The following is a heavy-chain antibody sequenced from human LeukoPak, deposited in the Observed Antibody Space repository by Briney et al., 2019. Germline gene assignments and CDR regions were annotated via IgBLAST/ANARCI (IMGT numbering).Heavy chain of an antibody. J-gene: IGHJ5*02. CDR1: GGSISGYY. Sequence: SETLSLTCPVSGGSISGYYCSWIRQPPGKGLEWIGYTYYSGSTNYNTSPKSRATISVDTSKNQFSLKLSSVTAADTAVYYCARGAGTMVRGVIDWFDPWGQGTLVTVSS. V-gene: IGHV4-59*01. CDR3: ARGAGTMVRGVIDWFDP. CDR2: TYYSGST. D-gene: IGHD3-10*01.